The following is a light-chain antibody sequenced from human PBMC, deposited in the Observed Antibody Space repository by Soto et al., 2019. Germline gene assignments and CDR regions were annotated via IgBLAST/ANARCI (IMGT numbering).Light chain of an antibody. V-gene: IGLV2-8*01. J-gene: IGLJ3*02. CDR3: ISYAGSSIWV. CDR1: SSDVGAYNY. Sequence: QSALTQPPSASGSPGQSVTNSCTGTSSDVGAYNYVSWYQQHPGKAPKLMIYDVSKRPSGVPDRFSGSKSGNTASLTVSGLQAEDEADFYCISYAGSSIWVFGGGTKVTVL. CDR2: DVS.